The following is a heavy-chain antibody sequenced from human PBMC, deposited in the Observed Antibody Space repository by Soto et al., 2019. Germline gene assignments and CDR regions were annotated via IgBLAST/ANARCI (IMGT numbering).Heavy chain of an antibody. CDR3: TCTGVGLPDY. CDR2: TRNRAKSYTI. Sequence: EVQLVESGGGLVQPGGSLRLSCAASGFTFSDHYMDWVRQAPGKGLEWVARTRNRAKSYTIDYAASVKGRFTISRDDSKNSVYLQMDSLKSEDTAVYYCTCTGVGLPDYWGQGTLVSVSS. J-gene: IGHJ4*02. CDR1: GFTFSDHY. D-gene: IGHD2-8*02. V-gene: IGHV3-72*01.